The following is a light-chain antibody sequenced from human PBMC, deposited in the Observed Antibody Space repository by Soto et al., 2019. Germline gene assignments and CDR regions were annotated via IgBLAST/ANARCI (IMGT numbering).Light chain of an antibody. J-gene: IGKJ5*01. CDR1: QSVSSY. V-gene: IGKV3-15*01. CDR2: DAS. CDR3: QQYNNWPL. Sequence: EIVVTQSPATLSLSPGERATLSCRASQSVSSYLAWYQQKPGQAPRLLIFDASNRATGIPARFSGSGSGTEFTLTISSLQSEDFAVYYCQQYNNWPLFGQGTRLEIK.